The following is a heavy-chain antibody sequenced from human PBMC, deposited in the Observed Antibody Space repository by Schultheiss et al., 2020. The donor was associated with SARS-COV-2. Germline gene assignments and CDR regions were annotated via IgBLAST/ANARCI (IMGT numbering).Heavy chain of an antibody. D-gene: IGHD3-22*01. J-gene: IGHJ3*02. Sequence: SVKVSCKASGGTFSSYAISWVRQAPGQGLEWMGGIIPIFGTANYAQKLQGRVTMTTDTSTSTAYMELRSLRSEDTAVYYCAARSRWGSGYYDVAFDIWGQGTMVTVSS. CDR2: IIPIFGTA. V-gene: IGHV1-69*05. CDR1: GGTFSSYA. CDR3: AARSRWGSGYYDVAFDI.